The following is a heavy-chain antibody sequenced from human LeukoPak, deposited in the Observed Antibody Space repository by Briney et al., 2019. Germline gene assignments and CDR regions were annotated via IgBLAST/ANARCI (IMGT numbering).Heavy chain of an antibody. CDR3: ARGSPGCSSTSCSMFDY. CDR2: NNPNSGGT. V-gene: IGHV1-2*02. CDR1: GYTFTGYY. Sequence: ASVKVSCKASGYTFTGYYMHWVRQAPGQGLEWMGWNNPNSGGTNYAQKFQGRVTMTRDTSISTAYMELSRLRSDDTAVYYCARGSPGCSSTSCSMFDYWGQGTLVTVSS. J-gene: IGHJ4*02. D-gene: IGHD2-2*01.